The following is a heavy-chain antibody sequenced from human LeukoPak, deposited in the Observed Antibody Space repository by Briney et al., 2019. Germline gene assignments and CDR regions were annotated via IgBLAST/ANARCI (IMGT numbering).Heavy chain of an antibody. V-gene: IGHV3-11*06. J-gene: IGHJ6*03. Sequence: GGSLRLSCAASGFTFSDYYMSWIRQAPGKGLEWVSSISSSSTYIYYADSVKGRFTISRDNAKNSLYLQMNSLRAEDTAVYYCARDLYYYYYMDVWGKGTTVTVSS. CDR2: ISSSSTYI. CDR1: GFTFSDYY. CDR3: ARDLYYYYYMDV.